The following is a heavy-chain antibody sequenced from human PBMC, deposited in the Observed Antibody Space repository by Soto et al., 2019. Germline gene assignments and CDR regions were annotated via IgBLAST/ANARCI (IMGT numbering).Heavy chain of an antibody. CDR1: GFTFSSYA. J-gene: IGHJ1*01. Sequence: GGSLRLSCAASGFTFSSYAMSWVRQAPGKGLEWVSAVSSSGGSAYYADSVKGRFTISRDNSKNTLFLQMTSLRAEDTALYYCAKDHWGSNSGRGSLFTV. CDR2: VSSSGGSA. D-gene: IGHD3-16*01. CDR3: AKDHWGSN. V-gene: IGHV3-23*01.